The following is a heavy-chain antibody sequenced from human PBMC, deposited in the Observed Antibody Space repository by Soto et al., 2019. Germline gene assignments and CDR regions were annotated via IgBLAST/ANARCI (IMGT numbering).Heavy chain of an antibody. D-gene: IGHD6-19*01. Sequence: QVQLVQSGAEVKEPGSSVKVSCKASGGTFSTYSISWVRQAPGQGLEWMGMIIPMFGTTDYAQKSQGRVTITADESTSTVYMELSRLRSEDTAVYYCARGGGAYSSGWRYFDYWGQGTLVTVSS. CDR2: IIPMFGTT. CDR1: GGTFSTYS. V-gene: IGHV1-69*18. J-gene: IGHJ4*02. CDR3: ARGGGAYSSGWRYFDY.